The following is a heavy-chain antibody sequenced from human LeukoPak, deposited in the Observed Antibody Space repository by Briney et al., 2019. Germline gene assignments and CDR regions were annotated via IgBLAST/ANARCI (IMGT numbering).Heavy chain of an antibody. CDR1: GYTFTSYA. V-gene: IGHV7-4-1*04. CDR2: INTNTGNP. J-gene: IGHJ4*02. D-gene: IGHD3-16*02. CDR3: ARAIYDYVWGSYRSTSHFDY. Sequence: GASVTVSCKASGYTFTSYAMNWVRQAPGQGLEWMGWINTNTGNPTYAQGFTGRFVFSLDTSVSMAYLQISSLKAEDTAVYYCARAIYDYVWGSYRSTSHFDYWGQGTLVTVSS.